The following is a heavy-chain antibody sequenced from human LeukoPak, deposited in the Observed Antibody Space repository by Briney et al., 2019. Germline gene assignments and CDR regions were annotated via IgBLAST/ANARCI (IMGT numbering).Heavy chain of an antibody. J-gene: IGHJ5*02. Sequence: SETLSLTCTVSGGSISSYYWSWIRQSPGKGLECIGYIHYTGSTNYNPSLKSRVTISVETSRNQFSLKLKSVTAADTAVYYCARGGYYGSGNDFRFDPWGQGTLVTVSS. D-gene: IGHD3-10*01. CDR2: IHYTGST. V-gene: IGHV4-59*01. CDR1: GGSISSYY. CDR3: ARGGYYGSGNDFRFDP.